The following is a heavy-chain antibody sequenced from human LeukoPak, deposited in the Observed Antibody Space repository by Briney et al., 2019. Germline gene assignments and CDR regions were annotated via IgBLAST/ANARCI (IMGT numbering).Heavy chain of an antibody. V-gene: IGHV1-8*02. CDR3: ARSYSPTYCGGDCYRDDAFDI. CDR1: GYTFTDYY. CDR2: MNPNSGNT. J-gene: IGHJ3*02. Sequence: ASVKVPCKASGYTFTDYYMHWVRQAPGQGLEWMGWMNPNSGNTGYAQKFQGRVTMTRNTSISTAYMELSSLRSEDTAVYYCARSYSPTYCGGDCYRDDAFDIWGQGTMVTVSS. D-gene: IGHD2-21*02.